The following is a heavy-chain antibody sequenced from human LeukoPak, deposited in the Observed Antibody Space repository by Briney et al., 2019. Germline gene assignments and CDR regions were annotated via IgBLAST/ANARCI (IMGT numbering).Heavy chain of an antibody. J-gene: IGHJ4*02. CDR3: AKRGEYCSSTSCFDY. Sequence: GGSLRLSCAASGFAFSSHGMHWVRQAPGKGLEWVAFIRYDGSNKYYADSVKGRFTISRDNSKNTLYLQMNSLRAEDTAVYYCAKRGEYCSSTSCFDYWGQGTLVTVSS. CDR2: IRYDGSNK. V-gene: IGHV3-30*02. D-gene: IGHD2-2*01. CDR1: GFAFSSHG.